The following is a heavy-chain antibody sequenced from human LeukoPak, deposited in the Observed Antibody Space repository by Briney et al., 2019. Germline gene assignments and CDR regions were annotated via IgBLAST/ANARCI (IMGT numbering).Heavy chain of an antibody. CDR1: GGTFSSYA. J-gene: IGHJ4*02. Sequence: TSVKVSCKASGGTFSSYAISRVRQAPGQGLEWMGGIIPIFGTANYAQKFQGRVTITTDESTSTAYMELSSLRSEDTAVYYCARESVGATLSYWGQGTLVTVSS. D-gene: IGHD1-26*01. CDR2: IIPIFGTA. CDR3: ARESVGATLSY. V-gene: IGHV1-69*05.